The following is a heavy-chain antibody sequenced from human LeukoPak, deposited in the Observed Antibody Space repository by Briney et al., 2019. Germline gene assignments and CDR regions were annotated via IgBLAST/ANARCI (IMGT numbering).Heavy chain of an antibody. CDR2: ISGSGGST. CDR1: GFTFSSYA. CDR3: AREGNSYGYSGYFDY. Sequence: GGSLRLSCAASGFTFSSYAMSWVRQAPGKGLEWVSAISGSGGSTYYADSVKGRFTISRDNSKNTLYLQMNSLRAEDTAVYYCAREGNSYGYSGYFDYWGQGTLVTVSS. V-gene: IGHV3-23*01. D-gene: IGHD5-18*01. J-gene: IGHJ4*02.